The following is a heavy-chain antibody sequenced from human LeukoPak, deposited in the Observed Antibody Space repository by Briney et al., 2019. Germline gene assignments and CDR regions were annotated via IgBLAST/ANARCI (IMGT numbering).Heavy chain of an antibody. CDR2: INHSGST. D-gene: IGHD3-3*01. CDR1: GGSFSGYY. CDR3: ARGRPQIYDFWSGYYCDAFDI. Sequence: SETLSLTCAVYGGSFSGYYWSWIRQPPGKGLEWIGEINHSGSTNYNPSPKSRVTISVDTSKNQFSLKLSSVTAADTAVYYCARGRPQIYDFWSGYYCDAFDIWGQGTMVTVSS. V-gene: IGHV4-34*01. J-gene: IGHJ3*02.